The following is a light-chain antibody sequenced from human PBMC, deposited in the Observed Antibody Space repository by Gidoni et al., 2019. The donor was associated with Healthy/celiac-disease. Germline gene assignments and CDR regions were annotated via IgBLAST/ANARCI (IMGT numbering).Light chain of an antibody. CDR3: QQSDSTPWT. CDR2: AAS. Sequence: IQMTHSPSSLSASVGDRVTITCQASQSISSYLNWYQQKPGKAPKLLIYAASSLQSGVPSRFSGSGSGTDFTLTIRSLQPEDFATYYCQQSDSTPWTFGQGTKVEIK. J-gene: IGKJ1*01. V-gene: IGKV1-39*01. CDR1: QSISSY.